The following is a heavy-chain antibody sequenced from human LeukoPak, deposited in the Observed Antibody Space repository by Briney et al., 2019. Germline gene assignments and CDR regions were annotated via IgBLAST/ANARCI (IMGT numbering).Heavy chain of an antibody. V-gene: IGHV4-38-2*02. D-gene: IGHD6-19*01. CDR3: AKDRYGYSSGWSPFDY. Sequence: SETLSLTCTVSGYSISSGYYWGWIRQPPGKGLEWIGSIYHSGSTYYNPSLKSRVTISADTSKNQFSLKLSSVTAADTALYYCAKDRYGYSSGWSPFDYWGQGTLVTVFS. CDR1: GYSISSGYY. J-gene: IGHJ4*02. CDR2: IYHSGST.